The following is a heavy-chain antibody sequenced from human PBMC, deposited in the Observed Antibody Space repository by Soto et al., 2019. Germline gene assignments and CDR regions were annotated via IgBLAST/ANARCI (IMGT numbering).Heavy chain of an antibody. Sequence: HPGGSLRLSCAASGFTFSSYAMHWFRQAPGKGLEWVAVISYDGSNKYYADSVKGRFTISRDNSKNTLYLQMNSLRAEDTAVYYCARVRLTHSSGNYKWFDPPGQGTAVTVSS. J-gene: IGHJ5*02. V-gene: IGHV3-30-3*01. CDR2: ISYDGSNK. CDR1: GFTFSSYA. D-gene: IGHD3-22*01. CDR3: ARVRLTHSSGNYKWFDP.